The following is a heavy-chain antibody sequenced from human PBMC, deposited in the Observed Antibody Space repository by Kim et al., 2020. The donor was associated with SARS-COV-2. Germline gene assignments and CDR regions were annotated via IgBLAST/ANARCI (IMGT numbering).Heavy chain of an antibody. CDR2: ISSSSSYI. Sequence: GGSLRLSCAASGFTFSSYSMNWVRQAPGKGLEWVSSISSSSSYIYYADSVKGRFTISRDNAKNSLYLQMNSLRAEDTAVYYCARDRHRSLYYYGSGSYYAFDYWGQGTLVTVSS. J-gene: IGHJ4*02. V-gene: IGHV3-21*01. CDR1: GFTFSSYS. D-gene: IGHD3-10*01. CDR3: ARDRHRSLYYYGSGSYYAFDY.